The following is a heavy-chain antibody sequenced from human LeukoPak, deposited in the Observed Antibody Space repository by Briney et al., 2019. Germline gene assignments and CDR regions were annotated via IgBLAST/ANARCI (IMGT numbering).Heavy chain of an antibody. D-gene: IGHD1-26*01. J-gene: IGHJ4*02. CDR1: GGSISSGSYY. V-gene: IGHV4-61*02. CDR2: IYTSGST. CDR3: ARAERYSGSYYFYY. Sequence: SQTLSLTCTVSGGSISSGSYYWSWIRQPAGKGLEWIGRIYTSGSTNYNPSLKSRGTISVDTSRNQFSLKLSSVTAADTAVYYCARAERYSGSYYFYYWGQGTLVTVSS.